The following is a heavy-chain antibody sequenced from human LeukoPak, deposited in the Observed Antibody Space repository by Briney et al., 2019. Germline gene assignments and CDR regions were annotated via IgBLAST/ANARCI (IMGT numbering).Heavy chain of an antibody. CDR3: AKDTEQTIGSTGY. D-gene: IGHD2-8*02. CDR1: GFTFSSYA. J-gene: IGHJ4*02. V-gene: IGHV3-23*01. CDR2: ISGSGGST. Sequence: GGSLRLSCADSGFTFSSYAMSWVRQAPGKGLEWVSAISGSGGSTYYADSVKGRFTISRDNSKNTLYLQMNSLRAEDTAVYYCAKDTEQTIGSTGYWGQGTLVTVSS.